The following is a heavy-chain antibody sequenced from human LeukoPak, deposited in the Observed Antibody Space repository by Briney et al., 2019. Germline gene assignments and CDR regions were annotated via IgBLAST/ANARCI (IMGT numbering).Heavy chain of an antibody. CDR3: MSAHGY. Sequence: GGSLRLSCVVSGYSFSTNMMTWVRQAPGKGLEWVATILPAGKESYRVESVKGRFTVSRDNAKNLLFLQMNSLGADDTAVYYCMSAHGYWGQGTLVTVSS. CDR1: GYSFSTNM. CDR2: ILPAGKES. J-gene: IGHJ4*02. V-gene: IGHV3-7*01.